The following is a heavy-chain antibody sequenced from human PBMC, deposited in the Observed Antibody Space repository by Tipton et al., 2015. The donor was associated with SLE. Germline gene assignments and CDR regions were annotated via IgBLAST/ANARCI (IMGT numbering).Heavy chain of an antibody. CDR1: GGSISSSNYY. J-gene: IGHJ6*04. D-gene: IGHD2-21*01. V-gene: IGHV4-39*07. CDR2: IYYSGST. CDR3: ARESWRGAQIGLDV. Sequence: TLSLTCTVSGGSISSSNYYWGWIRQPPGKGLEWIGTIYYSGSTYYNPSLKSRVTLSVDTSKNQFSLHLSSVTAADTAVYYCARESWRGAQIGLDVWGKGTTVTVSS.